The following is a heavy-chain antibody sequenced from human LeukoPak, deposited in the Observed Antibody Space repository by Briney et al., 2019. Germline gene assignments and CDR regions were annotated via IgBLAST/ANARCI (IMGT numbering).Heavy chain of an antibody. CDR3: ARVGGYGDYDP. Sequence: SETLSLACTVSGGSISSGDYYWSWIRQPPGKGLEWIGYIYYSGSTYYNPSLKSRVTISVDTSKNQFSLKLSSVTAADTAVYYCARVGGYGDYDPWGQGTLVTVSS. D-gene: IGHD4-17*01. V-gene: IGHV4-30-4*01. J-gene: IGHJ5*02. CDR1: GGSISSGDYY. CDR2: IYYSGST.